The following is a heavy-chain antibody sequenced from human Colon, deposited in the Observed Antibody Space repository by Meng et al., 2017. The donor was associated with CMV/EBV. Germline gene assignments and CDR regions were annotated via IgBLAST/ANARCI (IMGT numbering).Heavy chain of an antibody. Sequence: GGSLRLSCVVSGFTFSNHAMSWVRQAPGKGLEWVAVIWYDGSVKYYADSVKGRFTISRDNSKNILSLEMNSLRVEDTGVYYCAREHARLAVIINYYFDSWGPGTLVTVSS. CDR2: IWYDGSVK. J-gene: IGHJ4*02. V-gene: IGHV3-33*08. CDR1: GFTFSNHA. CDR3: AREHARLAVIINYYFDS. D-gene: IGHD3-16*02.